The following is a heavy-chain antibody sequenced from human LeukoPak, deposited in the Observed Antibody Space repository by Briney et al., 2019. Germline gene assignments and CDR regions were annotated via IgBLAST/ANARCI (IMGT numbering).Heavy chain of an antibody. V-gene: IGHV3-23*01. D-gene: IGHD3-22*01. CDR1: GFTFSGYA. CDR2: TSGGGGST. CDR3: AKMSAWSLKSFEY. Sequence: GGSLRLSCAASGFTFSGYAMSWVRQAPGKGLEWVSTTSGGGGSTYYADSVKGRFTISRDNSKNTLYLQMNSLRAEDTAIYYCAKMSAWSLKSFEYWGQGTPVTVSS. J-gene: IGHJ4*02.